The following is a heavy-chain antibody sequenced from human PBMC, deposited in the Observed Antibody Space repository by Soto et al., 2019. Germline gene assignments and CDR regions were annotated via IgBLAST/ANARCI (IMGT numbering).Heavy chain of an antibody. CDR1: GFTFSDYY. V-gene: IGHV3-11*01. CDR2: IISSGSTI. CDR3: ARDFLEWLFSLSSPTYYYYMDV. J-gene: IGHJ6*03. Sequence: AGGSLRLSCAASGFTFSDYYMSWIRQAPGKGLEWVYYIISSGSTIYYADSVKCRFTISRDNAKNSLYLQMNSLRSDDTAVYYCARDFLEWLFSLSSPTYYYYMDVWGKGTTVTVSS. D-gene: IGHD3-3*01.